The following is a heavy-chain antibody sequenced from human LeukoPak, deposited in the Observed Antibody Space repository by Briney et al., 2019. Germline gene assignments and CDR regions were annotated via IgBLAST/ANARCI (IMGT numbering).Heavy chain of an antibody. Sequence: GGSLRLSCAASGFTFSSYSMSWVRQAPGKGLEWVSYISSSSSTIYYADSVKGRFTISRDNAKNSLYLQMSSLRAEDTAVYYCAKDLELLWFGEFDYWGQGTLVTVSS. CDR3: AKDLELLWFGEFDY. J-gene: IGHJ4*02. D-gene: IGHD3-10*01. CDR1: GFTFSSYS. V-gene: IGHV3-48*01. CDR2: ISSSSSTI.